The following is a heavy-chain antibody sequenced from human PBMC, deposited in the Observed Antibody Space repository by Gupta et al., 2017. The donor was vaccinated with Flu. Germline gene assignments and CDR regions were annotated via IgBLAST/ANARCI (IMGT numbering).Heavy chain of an antibody. V-gene: IGHV3-23*01. CDR1: GFTFSSYA. CDR3: AKEYYYYGSGTYYNHGGYFDS. J-gene: IGHJ4*02. Sequence: EVQLLESGGGLVQPGGSQRLSCAASGFTFSSYAMPWVRQAPGKGLEWVSSISGSGDMTYYADSVRGRCIISRDDSSNTVFLQMVSLRADDTAIYYCAKEYYYYGSGTYYNHGGYFDSWGQGALVTVSS. CDR2: ISGSGDMT. D-gene: IGHD3-10*01.